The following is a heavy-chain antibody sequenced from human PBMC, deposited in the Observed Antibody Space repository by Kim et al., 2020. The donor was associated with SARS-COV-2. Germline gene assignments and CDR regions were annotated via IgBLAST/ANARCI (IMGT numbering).Heavy chain of an antibody. J-gene: IGHJ4*02. Sequence: GGSLRLSCAASGFTVSSYYMSWVRQAPGKWLEWVSVIYSGGTTNYADSVKGRFTISRDNSKNTLYLQMNSLRAEDSAVYYCVRTPGSSSNYWGQGTLVTVSS. D-gene: IGHD6-13*01. CDR2: IYSGGTT. CDR3: VRTPGSSSNY. V-gene: IGHV3-53*01. CDR1: GFTVSSYY.